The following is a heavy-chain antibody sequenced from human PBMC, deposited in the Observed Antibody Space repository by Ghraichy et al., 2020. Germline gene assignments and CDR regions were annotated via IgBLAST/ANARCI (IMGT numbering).Heavy chain of an antibody. Sequence: SETLSLTCTVSGGSISSSSYYWSWNRQPPGKGLEWNGSLYYSGRTYYNPSRKSRVTISVDKSKNQFSLKLSSVTAADTAVYYCARHEGRLRYFDWFPNSFDYWCQGTLVTVSS. CDR1: GGSISSSSYY. V-gene: IGHV4-39*01. J-gene: IGHJ4*02. CDR2: LYYSGRT. D-gene: IGHD3-9*01. CDR3: ARHEGRLRYFDWFPNSFDY.